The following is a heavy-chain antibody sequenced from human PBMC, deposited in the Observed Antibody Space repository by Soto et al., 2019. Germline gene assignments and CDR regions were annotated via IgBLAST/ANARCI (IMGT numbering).Heavy chain of an antibody. CDR1: GGSFSGYY. Sequence: QVQLQQWGAGLLKPSETLSLTCAVYGGSFSGYYWSWIRQPPGKGLEWIGEINHSGSTNYNPSLKTRVTISVATSETPFSLNLSSVTAADTAVDYCARGVGYGDFAWGQGPLVTVSS. CDR3: ARGVGYGDFA. J-gene: IGHJ5*02. V-gene: IGHV4-34*01. CDR2: INHSGST. D-gene: IGHD4-17*01.